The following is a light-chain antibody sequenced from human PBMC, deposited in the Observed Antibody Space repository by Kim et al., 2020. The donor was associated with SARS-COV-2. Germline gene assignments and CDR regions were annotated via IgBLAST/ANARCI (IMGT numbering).Light chain of an antibody. J-gene: IGLJ1*01. CDR2: EVT. Sequence: HSVTISCSGTSSDVGGHDLVSWFQQSPGKAPKLIISEVTKRPSGVSVRFSGSKSGNTASLTIIGLQAEDEADYYCCSYVSGSTYVFGTGTKVTVL. CDR3: CSYVSGSTYV. V-gene: IGLV2-23*02. CDR1: SSDVGGHDL.